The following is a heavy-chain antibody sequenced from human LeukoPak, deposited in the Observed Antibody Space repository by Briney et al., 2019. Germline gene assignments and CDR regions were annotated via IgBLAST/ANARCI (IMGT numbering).Heavy chain of an antibody. J-gene: IGHJ4*02. CDR1: GFTVSSNY. V-gene: IGHV3-53*01. D-gene: IGHD3-22*01. Sequence: PGGSLRLSCAASGFTVSSNYMSWVRQAPVKELEWVSVIYSGGSTYYADSVKGRFTISRDNSKNTLYLQMNRLRDEDTALFYCAKEVKDSGYYHLDNWGQGTLVTVSS. CDR2: IYSGGST. CDR3: AKEVKDSGYYHLDN.